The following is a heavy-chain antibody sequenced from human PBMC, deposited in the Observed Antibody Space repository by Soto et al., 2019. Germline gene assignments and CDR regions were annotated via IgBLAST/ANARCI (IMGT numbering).Heavy chain of an antibody. CDR2: IIPIFGTA. D-gene: IGHD3-10*01. J-gene: IGHJ6*02. V-gene: IGHV1-69*01. Sequence: QVQLVQSGAEVKKPGSSVKVSCKASGGTFSSYAISWVRQAPGQGREWMGGIIPIFGTANYAQKFQGRVTITADESTSTAYMELSSLRSEDTAVYYCARGLLWFGEGSYGMDVWGQGTTVTVSS. CDR1: GGTFSSYA. CDR3: ARGLLWFGEGSYGMDV.